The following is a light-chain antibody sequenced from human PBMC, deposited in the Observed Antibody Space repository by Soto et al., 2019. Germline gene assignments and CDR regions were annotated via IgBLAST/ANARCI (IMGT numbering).Light chain of an antibody. CDR1: QDINSY. CDR2: AAS. V-gene: IGKV1D-16*01. CDR3: QQYNIYPLT. Sequence: DVQMTQSPSSLSASVGDRVTITCRASQDINSYLAWYQQKPGNAPKSLIYAASSLQTGVPSTFSVSESGTDFTLTINNLQPDDSATYYCQQYNIYPLTFGGGTKVEIK. J-gene: IGKJ4*01.